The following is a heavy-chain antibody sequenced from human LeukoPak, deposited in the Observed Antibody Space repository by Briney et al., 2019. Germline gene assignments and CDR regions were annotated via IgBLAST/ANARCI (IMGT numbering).Heavy chain of an antibody. J-gene: IGHJ4*02. Sequence: PGGSLRLSCAGSGSTFNSYAMTWVRQAPGKGLEWVSAITSTGGSTYYADSVRGRFTISRDNSKNTLYLQMNSLRAEDTAVYYCGNRGPDYYYDYWGQGTLVTVSS. V-gene: IGHV3-23*01. CDR1: GSTFNSYA. D-gene: IGHD3-10*01. CDR3: GNRGPDYYYDY. CDR2: ITSTGGST.